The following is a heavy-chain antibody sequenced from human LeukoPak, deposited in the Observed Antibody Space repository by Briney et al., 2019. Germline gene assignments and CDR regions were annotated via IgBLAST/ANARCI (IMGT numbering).Heavy chain of an antibody. CDR3: ARVMLGWFGELEDY. J-gene: IGHJ4*02. CDR2: INHNSGGT. CDR1: GYTFTGYY. D-gene: IGHD3-10*01. Sequence: GGSVKVSCMASGYTFTGYYMHWVRQAPGQGLEWMGRINHNSGGTNYEQKFQGRVTRTRDTSISTAYMELSRLRSDDTAVYYCARVMLGWFGELEDYWGQGTLVTVSS. V-gene: IGHV1-2*06.